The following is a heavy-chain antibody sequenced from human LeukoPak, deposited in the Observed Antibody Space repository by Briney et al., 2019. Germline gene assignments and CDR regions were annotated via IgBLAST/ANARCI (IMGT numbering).Heavy chain of an antibody. CDR2: IKVDGSRE. V-gene: IGHV3-7*01. Sequence: GGSLRPSCAASGFTFTNYWLSWVRQAPGKGLEWVANIKVDGSREYYVDSVKGRFTISRDNAKNSLYLQMNSLRAEDTAVYYCARDGIDGYIDYWGQGTRVTVSS. CDR3: ARDGIDGYIDY. D-gene: IGHD5-24*01. CDR1: GFTFTNYW. J-gene: IGHJ4*02.